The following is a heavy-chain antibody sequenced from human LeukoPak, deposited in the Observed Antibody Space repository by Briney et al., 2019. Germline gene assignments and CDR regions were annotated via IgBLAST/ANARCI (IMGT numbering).Heavy chain of an antibody. CDR1: GGSISSYY. D-gene: IGHD6-19*01. CDR3: ARHVEQWLAYFDY. Sequence: LETLSLTCTVSGGSISSYYWSWMRQPPGKGLEWIGYIYYSGSTNYNPSLKSRVTISVDTSENQFSLKLSSVTAADTAVYYCARHVEQWLAYFDYWGQGTLVTVSS. J-gene: IGHJ4*02. CDR2: IYYSGST. V-gene: IGHV4-59*08.